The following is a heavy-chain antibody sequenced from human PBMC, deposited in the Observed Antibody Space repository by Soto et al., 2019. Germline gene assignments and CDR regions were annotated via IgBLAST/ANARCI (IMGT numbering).Heavy chain of an antibody. D-gene: IGHD4-17*01. Sequence: PGGSLRLACSDSGFTFSDYYMNWVRQAPGKGLEWVSSISSSSTTYYADSVKGRFTISRDNSKNTLYLQMNSLRAEDTAVYYCALGGLRWSLFDYWGQGTLVTVSS. CDR3: ALGGLRWSLFDY. CDR2: ISSSSTT. J-gene: IGHJ4*02. V-gene: IGHV3-23*01. CDR1: GFTFSDYY.